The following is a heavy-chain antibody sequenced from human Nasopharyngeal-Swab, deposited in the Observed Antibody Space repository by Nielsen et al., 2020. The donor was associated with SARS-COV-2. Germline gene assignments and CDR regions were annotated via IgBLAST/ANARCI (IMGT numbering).Heavy chain of an antibody. V-gene: IGHV3-49*03. J-gene: IGHJ3*02. Sequence: GESLKISCTASGFTFGDYAMSWFRQAPGKGLEWVGFIRSKAYGGTTEYAASVKGRFTISRDDSKSIAYLQMNSLKTEDTAVYYCTRDPKYYDFWSGYYLDAFDIWGQGTMVTVSS. CDR2: IRSKAYGGTT. CDR1: GFTFGDYA. D-gene: IGHD3-3*01. CDR3: TRDPKYYDFWSGYYLDAFDI.